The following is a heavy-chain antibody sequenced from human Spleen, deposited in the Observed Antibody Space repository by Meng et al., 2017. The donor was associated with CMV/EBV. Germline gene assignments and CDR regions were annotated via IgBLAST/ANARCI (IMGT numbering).Heavy chain of an antibody. CDR2: IYYSGST. Sequence: QVQLQESGPGLVKPSETLSLTCTVSGGSISSYYWSWIRQPPGKGLEWIGYIYYSGSTNYNPSLKSRVTISVDTSKNQFSLKLSSVTAADTAVYYCARGLYRWGGLHESPYGMDVWGQGTTVTVSS. CDR3: ARGLYRWGGLHESPYGMDV. V-gene: IGHV4-59*01. CDR1: GGSISSYY. J-gene: IGHJ6*02. D-gene: IGHD5-24*01.